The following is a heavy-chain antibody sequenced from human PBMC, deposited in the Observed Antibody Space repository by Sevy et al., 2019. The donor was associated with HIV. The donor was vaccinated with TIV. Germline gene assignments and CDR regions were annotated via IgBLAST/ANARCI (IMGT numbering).Heavy chain of an antibody. CDR1: GYTFTSYG. D-gene: IGHD6-13*01. J-gene: IGHJ4*02. CDR3: ARYSSSWSYYFDY. Sequence: ASVKVSCKASGYTFTSYGISWVRQAPGQGLEWMGWISASNGNKNYAQKLQGRATMTTDTSTSTAYMELRSLRSDDTAVYYCARYSSSWSYYFDYWGQGTLVTVSS. CDR2: ISASNGNK. V-gene: IGHV1-18*01.